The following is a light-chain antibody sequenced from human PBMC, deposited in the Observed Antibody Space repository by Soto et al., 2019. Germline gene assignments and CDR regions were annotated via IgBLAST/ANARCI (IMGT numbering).Light chain of an antibody. V-gene: IGKV3-20*01. CDR1: QTVNSDY. J-gene: IGKJ1*01. CDR3: HQFGYSPRT. CDR2: ATS. Sequence: EIVLTQSPGTLSLSPGETATLSCRASQTVNSDYLAWFQQRPGQAPRLLIFATSRRATDIPDRFSGSGSGTDFTLAIRRLEPEDFALYYCHQFGYSPRTLGQGTKVDIK.